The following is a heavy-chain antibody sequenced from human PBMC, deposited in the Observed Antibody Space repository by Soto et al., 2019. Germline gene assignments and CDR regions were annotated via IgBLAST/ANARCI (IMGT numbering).Heavy chain of an antibody. V-gene: IGHV1-69*02. CDR2: IIPILGIA. CDR3: ARFSPSGDYLDY. J-gene: IGHJ4*02. D-gene: IGHD3-10*01. Sequence: QVQLVQSGAEVKKPGSSVKVSCKASGGTFSSYTISWVRQAPGQGLEWMGRIIPILGIANYAQKFQGRVTITADNSTSTAYMELSSLRSEDTAVDYCARFSPSGDYLDYWGQGTLVTVSS. CDR1: GGTFSSYT.